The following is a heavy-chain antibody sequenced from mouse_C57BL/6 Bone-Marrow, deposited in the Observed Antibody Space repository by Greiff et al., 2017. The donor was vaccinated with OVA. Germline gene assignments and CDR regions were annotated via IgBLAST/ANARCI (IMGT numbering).Heavy chain of an antibody. CDR2: IDPETGGT. J-gene: IGHJ3*01. V-gene: IGHV1-15*01. CDR1: GYTFTDYE. CDR3: TRSYYGSTWFAY. D-gene: IGHD1-1*01. Sequence: QVQLKQSGAELVRPGASVTLSCKASGYTFTDYEMHWVKQTPVHGLEWIGAIDPETGGTAYNQKFKGKAILTADKSSSTAYMELRSLTSEDSAVYYCTRSYYGSTWFAYWGQGTLVTVSA.